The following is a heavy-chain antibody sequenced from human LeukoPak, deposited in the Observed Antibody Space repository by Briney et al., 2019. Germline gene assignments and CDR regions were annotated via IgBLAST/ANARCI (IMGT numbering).Heavy chain of an antibody. CDR3: ARADGYCSGGSCYSAAYYYMDV. V-gene: IGHV4-61*05. Sequence: PSETLSLTCTVSGGSISSSSCYWGWIRQPPGKGLEWIGYIYYSGSTNYNPSLKSRVTISVDTSKNQFSLKLSSVTAADTAVYYCARADGYCSGGSCYSAAYYYMDVWGKGTTVTVSS. CDR2: IYYSGST. CDR1: GGSISSSSCY. J-gene: IGHJ6*03. D-gene: IGHD2-15*01.